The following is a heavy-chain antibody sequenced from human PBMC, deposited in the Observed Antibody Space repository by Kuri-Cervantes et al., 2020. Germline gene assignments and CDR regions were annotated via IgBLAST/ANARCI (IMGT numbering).Heavy chain of an antibody. V-gene: IGHV1-8*01. CDR3: ARDRALGYSLDY. CDR2: MNPNSGNT. D-gene: IGHD6-13*01. J-gene: IGHJ4*02. Sequence: ASVKVSCKASGYTFTSYDINWVRQATGQGLEWMGWMNPNSGNTGYAQKFQGRVTMTRNTSTSTVYMELSSLRSEDTAVYYCARDRALGYSLDYWGQGTLVTVSS. CDR1: GYTFTSYD.